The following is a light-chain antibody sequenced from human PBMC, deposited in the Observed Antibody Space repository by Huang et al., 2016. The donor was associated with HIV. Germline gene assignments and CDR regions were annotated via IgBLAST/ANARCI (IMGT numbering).Light chain of an antibody. CDR1: QSLLHSDGETY. CDR3: MQRTQRPLT. CDR2: EGS. V-gene: IGKV2D-29*02. J-gene: IGKJ4*01. Sequence: DIVMTQTPLSLSVTPGQPASISCKSSQSLLHSDGETYLYWYLHKPGQSPQLLIYEGSNRCSGVPDRFSGSGSGTDFTRRISRVEAEDVGVYYCMQRTQRPLTFGGGTKVEIK.